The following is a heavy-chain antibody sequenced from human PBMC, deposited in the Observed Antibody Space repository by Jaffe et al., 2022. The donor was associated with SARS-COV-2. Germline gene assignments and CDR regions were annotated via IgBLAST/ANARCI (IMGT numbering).Heavy chain of an antibody. CDR2: IKSNTDGGTT. Sequence: EVQLVESGGDLVKPGGSLRLSCAASGFTFSSAWVSWVRQAPGKGLEWVGRIKSNTDGGTTDYAAPVKGRFTISRDDSKNTLYLQMNSLKIEDTAVYYCTPSPGIAVAGQYYYYKYGMDVWGQGTTVIVSS. CDR3: TPSPGIAVAGQYYYYKYGMDV. CDR1: GFTFSSAW. J-gene: IGHJ6*02. D-gene: IGHD6-19*01. V-gene: IGHV3-15*01.